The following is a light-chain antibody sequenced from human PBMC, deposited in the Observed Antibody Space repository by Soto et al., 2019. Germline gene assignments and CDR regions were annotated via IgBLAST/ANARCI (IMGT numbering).Light chain of an antibody. CDR1: SSNIGSNT. V-gene: IGLV1-44*01. CDR2: SNN. J-gene: IGLJ1*01. CDR3: AAWDDSLNGYV. Sequence: QSVLTQPPSASGTPGQRVTISCSGSSSNIGSNTVNWYQQLPGTAPKLLIYSNNQRPSGVPDRLSGSKSGTSASLAISGLQSEDEADYYCAAWDDSLNGYVFGPGTKVTVL.